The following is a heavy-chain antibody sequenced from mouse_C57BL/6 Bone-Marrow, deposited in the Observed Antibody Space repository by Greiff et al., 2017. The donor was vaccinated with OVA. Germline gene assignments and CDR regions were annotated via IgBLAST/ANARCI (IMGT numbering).Heavy chain of an antibody. D-gene: IGHD1-1*01. J-gene: IGHJ4*01. CDR3: ARWGNYGPYAMDY. Sequence: VKLMESGAELARPGASVKLSCKASGYTFTSYGISWVKQRTGQGLEWIGEIYPRSGNTYYNEKFKGKATLTADKSSSTAYMELRSLTSEDSAVYFCARWGNYGPYAMDYWGQGTSVTVSS. CDR2: IYPRSGNT. V-gene: IGHV1-81*01. CDR1: GYTFTSYG.